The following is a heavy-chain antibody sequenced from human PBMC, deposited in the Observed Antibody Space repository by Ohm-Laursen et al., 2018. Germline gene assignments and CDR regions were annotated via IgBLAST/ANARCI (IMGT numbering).Heavy chain of an antibody. J-gene: IGHJ4*02. Sequence: SDTLSLTCTVSGGSFTTSDYYWGWIRQPPGKGLEWIGSGSTFYNPSLKSRVTISVDTTKNQFSLRLSSVTAADTAVYYCQGDSSGSNDYWGQGTPVTVSS. D-gene: IGHD3-22*01. CDR2: GST. CDR3: QGDSSGSNDY. CDR1: GGSFTTSDYY. V-gene: IGHV4-39*07.